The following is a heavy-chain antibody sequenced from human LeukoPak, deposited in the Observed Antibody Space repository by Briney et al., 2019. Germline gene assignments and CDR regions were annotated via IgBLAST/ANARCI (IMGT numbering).Heavy chain of an antibody. CDR1: GFMFSSNW. D-gene: IGHD3-16*01. CDR3: ARGGGLDV. CDR2: INHNGNVN. Sequence: GGSLRLSCAASGFMFSSNWMSWVRLAPGKGLGWVASINHNGNVNYYVDSVKGRFTISRDNAKNSLYLQMSNLRAEDTAAYFCARGGGLDVWGQGATVTVSS. V-gene: IGHV3-7*03. J-gene: IGHJ6*02.